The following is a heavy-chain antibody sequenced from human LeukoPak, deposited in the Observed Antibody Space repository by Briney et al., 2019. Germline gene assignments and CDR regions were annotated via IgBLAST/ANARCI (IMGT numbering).Heavy chain of an antibody. CDR2: INPNSGGT. CDR1: GYTFTSYY. Sequence: ASVKVSCKASGYTFTSYYMHWVRQAPGQGLEWMGWINPNSGGTNYAQKFQGWVTMTRDTSISTAYMELSRLRSDDTAVYYCARGGYDFWSGYYADWGQGTLVTVSS. D-gene: IGHD3-3*01. J-gene: IGHJ4*02. V-gene: IGHV1-2*04. CDR3: ARGGYDFWSGYYAD.